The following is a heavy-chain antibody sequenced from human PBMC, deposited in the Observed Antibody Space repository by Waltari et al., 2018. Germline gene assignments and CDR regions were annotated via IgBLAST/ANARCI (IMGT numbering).Heavy chain of an antibody. V-gene: IGHV3-48*02. CDR1: GFGFSNFS. Sequence: EVQLIESGGALVQPGGSLRLSCAASGFGFSNFSMNWVRQAPVKGLEWIASISTGGSTIYYADSVKGRFTISRDNAKNSLYLQMNGLTDEDTAIYYCTPLDYWGRGALVTVSS. J-gene: IGHJ4*02. CDR3: TPLDY. CDR2: ISTGGSTI.